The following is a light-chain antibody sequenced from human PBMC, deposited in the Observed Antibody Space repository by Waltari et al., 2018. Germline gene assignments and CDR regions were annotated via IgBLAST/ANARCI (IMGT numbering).Light chain of an antibody. CDR2: AAS. CDR1: QNISSY. J-gene: IGKJ1*01. V-gene: IGKV1-39*01. Sequence: DIQVTQSPSSLSASVGDRVPITCRASQNISSYLNWYQQKPGKAPKLLIYAASSLQSGVPSRFSGSGSGTDFTLTISSLQPEDFATYYCQQSYSTPRTFGQGTKVEIK. CDR3: QQSYSTPRT.